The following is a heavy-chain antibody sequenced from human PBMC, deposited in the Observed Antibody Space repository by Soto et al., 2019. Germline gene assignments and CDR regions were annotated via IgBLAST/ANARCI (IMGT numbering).Heavy chain of an antibody. CDR2: IIPIFGTA. J-gene: IGHJ4*02. CDR1: GGTFSSYA. D-gene: IGHD3-9*01. CDR3: ARDTGDDYDILTGYHTFDY. V-gene: IGHV1-69*12. Sequence: QVQLVQSGAEVKKPGSSVKVSCKASGGTFSSYAISWVRQAPGQGLEWMGGIIPIFGTANYAQKLQGRVTITADESTSTAYMELSSLRSEDTAVYYCARDTGDDYDILTGYHTFDYWGQGTLVTVSS.